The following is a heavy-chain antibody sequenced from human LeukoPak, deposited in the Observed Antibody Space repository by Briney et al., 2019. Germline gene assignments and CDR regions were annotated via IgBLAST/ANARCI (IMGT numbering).Heavy chain of an antibody. CDR3: AREGYSYGNTKGTDS. Sequence: ASVKVSCKASGYTFTSYDINWVRQATGQGLEWMGWMNPNSGNTGYAQKFQGRVTMTRNTSISTAYMELSSLRSEDTAVYYCAREGYSYGNTKGTDSWGQGTLVTVSS. J-gene: IGHJ4*02. D-gene: IGHD5-18*01. CDR1: GYTFTSYD. CDR2: MNPNSGNT. V-gene: IGHV1-8*01.